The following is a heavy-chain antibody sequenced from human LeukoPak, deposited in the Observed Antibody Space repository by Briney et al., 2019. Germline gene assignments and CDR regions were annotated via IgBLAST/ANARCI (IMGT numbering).Heavy chain of an antibody. Sequence: ASVKVSCKASGYTFTGYYMHWVRQAPGQGLEWMGRINPNSGGTNYAQKFQGRVTMTRDTSISTAYMERSRLRSDDTAVYYCTRDRGYDYFFDYWGEGTLVTVSS. D-gene: IGHD5-12*01. CDR2: INPNSGGT. CDR3: TRDRGYDYFFDY. V-gene: IGHV1-2*06. CDR1: GYTFTGYY. J-gene: IGHJ4*02.